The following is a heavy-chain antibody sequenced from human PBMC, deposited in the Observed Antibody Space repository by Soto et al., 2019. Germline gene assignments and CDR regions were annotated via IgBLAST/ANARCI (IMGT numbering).Heavy chain of an antibody. J-gene: IGHJ6*02. D-gene: IGHD4-4*01. Sequence: EVQLLESGGDLVQPGGSLRLVCAASGFTFSNSGMRWVRQAPGQGLEWVSSIGPSGNTCYSDAVKGRFTISRDISKNTLFLQMDSLRAEDTATYYCAKLLHNSYYNVMDVWGQGTTVTVSS. CDR2: IGPSGNT. CDR3: AKLLHNSYYNVMDV. CDR1: GFTFSNSG. V-gene: IGHV3-23*01.